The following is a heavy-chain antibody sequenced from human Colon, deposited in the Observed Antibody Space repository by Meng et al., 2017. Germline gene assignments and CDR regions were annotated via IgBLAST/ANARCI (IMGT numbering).Heavy chain of an antibody. J-gene: IGHJ4*02. V-gene: IGHV4-61*02. Sequence: QEPGPGLVKPYTTLSLMCTVSRGSISRCSYQWNYIRQPAGKGLEWTGLIYTSGNTRSNPSLKSRVTISVDTSKIHFSLKLSSVAAPDTAVYYCARGFLVRGFDSWGQGTLVTVSS. CDR3: ARGFLVRGFDS. CDR1: RGSISRCSYQ. D-gene: IGHD3-3*01. CDR2: IYTSGNT.